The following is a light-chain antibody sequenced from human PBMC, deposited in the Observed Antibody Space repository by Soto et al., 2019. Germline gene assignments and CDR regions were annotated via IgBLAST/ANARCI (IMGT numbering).Light chain of an antibody. V-gene: IGLV2-14*01. CDR1: SSDVGGYNY. J-gene: IGLJ3*02. CDR3: NSYANSNTV. Sequence: QSALTQPASVSGSPGQSITISCTGTSSDVGGYNYVSWYQQHPGKAPKLMIYEVSNRPSGVSNRFSGSKSGNTASLTISGLQAKDEADYYCNSYANSNTVFGGGTKVTVL. CDR2: EVS.